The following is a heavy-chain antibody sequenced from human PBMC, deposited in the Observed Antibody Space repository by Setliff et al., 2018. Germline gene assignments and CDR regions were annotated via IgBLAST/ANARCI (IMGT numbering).Heavy chain of an antibody. D-gene: IGHD3-9*01. CDR3: AGTPARGTTWLSPFDY. CDR2: IQGTGNT. V-gene: IGHV4-61*02. Sequence: SETLSLTCTVTGGSFDSGTHYWSWIRQPAGKVPEWIGLIQGTGNTNYNPSLQSRATISIDTSKNQISLKIPSVTAADTALYSCAGTPARGTTWLSPFDYWGQGIQVTVSS. CDR1: GGSFDSGTHY. J-gene: IGHJ4*02.